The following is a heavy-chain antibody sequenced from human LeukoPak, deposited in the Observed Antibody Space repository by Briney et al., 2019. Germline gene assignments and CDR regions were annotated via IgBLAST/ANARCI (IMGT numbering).Heavy chain of an antibody. CDR1: GFTFSSYL. Sequence: GRSLRLSCAASGFTFSSYLMSWVRQAPGKGLEWVANIKGDGSAKYYVDSVKGRFTITRDNAKSSLFLQMNSLRAEDTAVYYCARLVLSRTWFDDFWGQGTLVTVSS. V-gene: IGHV3-7*01. CDR3: ARLVLSRTWFDDF. J-gene: IGHJ4*02. CDR2: IKGDGSAK. D-gene: IGHD6-13*01.